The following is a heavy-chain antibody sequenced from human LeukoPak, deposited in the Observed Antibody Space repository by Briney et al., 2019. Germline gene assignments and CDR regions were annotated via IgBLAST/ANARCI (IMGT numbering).Heavy chain of an antibody. J-gene: IGHJ4*02. CDR1: GFTFSRYA. V-gene: IGHV3-23*01. D-gene: IGHD6-25*01. CDR3: AKVLGMYGSSGYAWYFDY. CDR2: ISGSGYSI. Sequence: GGSLRLSCTASGFTFSRYAMSWVRQAPGKGLEWDSVISGSGYSIYYADSVKGRFTISRDNSKNTLYLQMNSLRAEDTAVYYCAKVLGMYGSSGYAWYFDYWGQGTLVTVSS.